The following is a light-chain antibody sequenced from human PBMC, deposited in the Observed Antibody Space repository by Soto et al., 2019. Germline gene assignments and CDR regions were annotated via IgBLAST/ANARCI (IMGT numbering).Light chain of an antibody. CDR1: SRHSSYA. J-gene: IGLJ2*01. Sequence: QSVLTQSPSASASLGASVKLTCTLSSRHSSYAIAWHQQQPEKGPRYLMKLNSDGSHSKGDGIPDRFSGSSSGAERYLTISSLQSEDEADYYCQTWGTGPYVVFGGGTKLTVL. CDR3: QTWGTGPYVV. CDR2: LNSDGSH. V-gene: IGLV4-69*01.